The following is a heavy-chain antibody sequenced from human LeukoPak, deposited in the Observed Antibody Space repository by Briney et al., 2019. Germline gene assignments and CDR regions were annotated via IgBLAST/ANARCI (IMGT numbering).Heavy chain of an antibody. D-gene: IGHD3-22*01. J-gene: IGHJ4*02. CDR2: ISSSSSYI. CDR3: AKDHRYYYDSSGYGDY. CDR1: GFTFSSYS. Sequence: AGGSLRLSCAASGFTFSSYSMNWVRQAPGKGLEWVSSISSSSSYIYYADSVKGRFTISRDNAKNSLYLQMNSLRAEDTAVYYCAKDHRYYYDSSGYGDYWGQGTLVTVSS. V-gene: IGHV3-21*01.